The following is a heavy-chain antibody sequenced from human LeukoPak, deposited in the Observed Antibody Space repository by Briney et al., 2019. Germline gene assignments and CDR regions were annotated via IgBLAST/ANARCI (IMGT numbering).Heavy chain of an antibody. CDR2: IHNDGSTT. CDR3: ARSWLRLGTFDY. J-gene: IGHJ4*02. D-gene: IGHD5-12*01. Sequence: GGSLRLSCAASGFTFSSYWMHWVRQAPGKGLVWVSLIHNDGSTTTYADSVKGRFTISRDNAKNTLYLQMNSLRAEDTAVYYCARSWLRLGTFDYWGQGTLVTVSS. V-gene: IGHV3-74*01. CDR1: GFTFSSYW.